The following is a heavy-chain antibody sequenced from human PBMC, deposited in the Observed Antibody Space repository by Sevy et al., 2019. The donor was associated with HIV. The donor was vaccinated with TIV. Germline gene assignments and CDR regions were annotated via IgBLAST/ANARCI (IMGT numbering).Heavy chain of an antibody. V-gene: IGHV3-9*01. CDR3: ANDRGGAVAGTSRFSRFAYYYYGMDV. Sequence: GGCLRLSCAASGFTFDDYAMHWVRQAPGKGLEWVSGISWNSGSIGYADSVKGRFTISRDNAKNSLYLQMNSRRAEDTVLYYCANDRGGAVAGTSRFSRFAYYYYGMDVWGQGTMVTVSS. CDR2: ISWNSGSI. CDR1: GFTFDDYA. J-gene: IGHJ6*02. D-gene: IGHD6-19*01.